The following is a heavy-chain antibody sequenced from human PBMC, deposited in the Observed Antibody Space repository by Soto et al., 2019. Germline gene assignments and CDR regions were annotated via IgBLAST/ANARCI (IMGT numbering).Heavy chain of an antibody. V-gene: IGHV3-30*18. D-gene: IGHD3-22*01. Sequence: PGGSLRLSCAASGFTFSSYGMHWVRQAPGKGLEWVAVISYDGSNKYYADSVKGRFTISRDNSKNTLYLQMNSLRAEDTAVYYCAKMYYYDSSGYPDLDYWGQGTLVTVSS. CDR2: ISYDGSNK. CDR3: AKMYYYDSSGYPDLDY. J-gene: IGHJ4*02. CDR1: GFTFSSYG.